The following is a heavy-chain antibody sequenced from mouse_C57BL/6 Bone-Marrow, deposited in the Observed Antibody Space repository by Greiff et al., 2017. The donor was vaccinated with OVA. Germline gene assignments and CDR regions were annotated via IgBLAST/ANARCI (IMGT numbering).Heavy chain of an antibody. CDR1: GYTFTSYW. Sequence: VKLQQPGAELVKPGASVKVSCKASGYTFTSYWMHWVKQRPGQGLEWIGRIHPSDSDTNYNQKFKGKATLTVDKSSSTAYMQLSSLTSEDSAVYYWAIGAYYSNYEPSLDYWGQGTTLTVSS. D-gene: IGHD2-5*01. CDR3: AIGAYYSNYEPSLDY. J-gene: IGHJ2*01. V-gene: IGHV1-74*01. CDR2: IHPSDSDT.